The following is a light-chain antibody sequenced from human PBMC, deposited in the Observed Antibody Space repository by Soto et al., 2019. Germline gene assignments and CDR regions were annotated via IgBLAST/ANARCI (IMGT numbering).Light chain of an antibody. Sequence: QCLLTQPPSASGSPGQSFTIACTGTIGDIGGYDYVSWYQQHPGKAPKLMIYEVTKRPLGVPDRFSGSKSGNTASLTVSGLQAEHEADYYCTSYAGSNNPYVFGTGTKV. V-gene: IGLV2-8*01. CDR1: IGDIGGYDY. CDR3: TSYAGSNNPYV. J-gene: IGLJ1*01. CDR2: EVT.